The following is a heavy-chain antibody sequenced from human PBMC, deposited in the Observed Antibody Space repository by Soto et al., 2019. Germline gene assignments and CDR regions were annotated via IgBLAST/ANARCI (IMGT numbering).Heavy chain of an antibody. CDR1: GYTFTAFH. D-gene: IGHD4-17*01. Sequence: VQLVQSGAEVRKPGASVKVSCKASGYTFTAFHMHWVRQAPGQGLEWMGWINPDSGDSEYGQKFQGRVTLTKDTSITTAYMELSRLTSDDTARYYCARVRYGDFSYQYWGQGTPVSVSS. V-gene: IGHV1-2*02. J-gene: IGHJ4*02. CDR2: INPDSGDS. CDR3: ARVRYGDFSYQY.